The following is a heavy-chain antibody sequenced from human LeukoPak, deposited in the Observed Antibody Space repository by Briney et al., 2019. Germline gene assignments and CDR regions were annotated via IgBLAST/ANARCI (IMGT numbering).Heavy chain of an antibody. CDR2: IKTDGSEK. J-gene: IGHJ3*02. CDR3: ARQFDGSHPNAFDI. CDR1: GFTFSSYW. V-gene: IGHV3-7*01. Sequence: GGSLRLSCEASGFTFSSYWMSWVRQAPGKGLEWVANIKTDGSEKYYVDSVKGRFTISRDNSKNALYLQMASLRVEDTAVYYCARQFDGSHPNAFDIWGQGTMVTVSS. D-gene: IGHD1-26*01.